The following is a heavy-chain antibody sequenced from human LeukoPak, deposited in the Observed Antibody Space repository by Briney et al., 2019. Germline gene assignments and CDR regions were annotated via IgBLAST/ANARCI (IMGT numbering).Heavy chain of an antibody. V-gene: IGHV3-23*01. CDR2: IGGSGGTR. Sequence: PGGSLRLSCAASGFTFSAYAMSWVRQAPGKGLEWVSVIGGSGGTRYYADSVKGRFTISRDNSKNTVDLQMNSLRAEDTAVYYCAKDVLPTVWSPEYWGQGTLVTVSS. CDR1: GFTFSAYA. CDR3: AKDVLPTVWSPEY. D-gene: IGHD4-11*01. J-gene: IGHJ4*02.